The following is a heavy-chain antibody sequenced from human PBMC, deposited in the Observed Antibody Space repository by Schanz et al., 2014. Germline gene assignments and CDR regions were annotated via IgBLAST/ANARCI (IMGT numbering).Heavy chain of an antibody. V-gene: IGHV3-7*04. CDR2: IKQDESEK. D-gene: IGHD1-26*01. CDR1: GFTFSNYW. Sequence: EVQLVESGGGLVQPGGSLRLSCVASGFTFSNYWMTWVRQAPGKGLEWVANIKQDESEKYYVDSVKGRFTISRDNAKNSLFLHMNSLRAEDTAVYYCARDHTTESYYSAGPPIDYWGQGTLVTVSS. CDR3: ARDHTTESYYSAGPPIDY. J-gene: IGHJ4*02.